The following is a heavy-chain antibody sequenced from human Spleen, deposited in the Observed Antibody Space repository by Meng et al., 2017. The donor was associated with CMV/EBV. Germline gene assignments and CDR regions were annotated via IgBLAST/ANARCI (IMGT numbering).Heavy chain of an antibody. CDR2: IDPHSGGT. D-gene: IGHD2-15*01. J-gene: IGHJ4*02. Sequence: SCKASGYTFTGFYMHWVRQAPGQGLEWMGRIDPHSGGTNYTQRFESRVTMTRDTSTNTVYMELRSLRSDDTAVYYCARTLGAATFDHWGQGALVTVSS. CDR1: GYTFTGFY. V-gene: IGHV1-2*06. CDR3: ARTLGAATFDH.